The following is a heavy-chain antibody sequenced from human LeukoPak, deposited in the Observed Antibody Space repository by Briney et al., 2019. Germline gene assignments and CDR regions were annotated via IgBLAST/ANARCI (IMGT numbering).Heavy chain of an antibody. V-gene: IGHV7-4-1*02. J-gene: IGHJ4*02. CDR2: INTNTGNP. Sequence: GGSVKVSCKASGYTFTSYAMNWVRQAPGQGLEWMGWINTNTGNPTYDQGFTGRFVFSLDTSGSTAYLQISSLKAEDTAVYYCARVQGYYDSSGYRFFSDYWGQGTLVTVSS. D-gene: IGHD3-22*01. CDR3: ARVQGYYDSSGYRFFSDY. CDR1: GYTFTSYA.